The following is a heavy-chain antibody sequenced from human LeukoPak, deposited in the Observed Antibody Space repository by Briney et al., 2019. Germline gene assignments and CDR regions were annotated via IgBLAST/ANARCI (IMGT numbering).Heavy chain of an antibody. CDR3: ARGFKQQLVPLYYYYYMDV. D-gene: IGHD6-13*01. Sequence: PGGSLRLSCAASGFTFSSYGMHWVRQAPGKGLEWVAVIWYDGSNKYYADSVKGRFTISRDNSKNTLYLQMNSLRAEDTAVYYCARGFKQQLVPLYYYYYMDVWGEGTTVTVSS. CDR2: IWYDGSNK. CDR1: GFTFSSYG. J-gene: IGHJ6*03. V-gene: IGHV3-33*01.